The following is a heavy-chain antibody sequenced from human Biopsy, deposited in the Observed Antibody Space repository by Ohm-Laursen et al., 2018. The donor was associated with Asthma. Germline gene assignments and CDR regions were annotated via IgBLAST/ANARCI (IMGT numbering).Heavy chain of an antibody. CDR2: INAGDGNT. CDR3: ARTYYDFLTGQVKDTFAL. D-gene: IGHD3-9*01. J-gene: IGHJ3*01. V-gene: IGHV1-3*01. CDR1: GYTFIHFA. Sequence: GASVKVSCNASGYTFIHFAIHWVRQAPGQRLEWMGWINAGDGNTKYSQKFQGRVTITRDTSASTAYMDLRSLRSEDTAMYYCARTYYDFLTGQVKDTFALWGQGTMVTVSS.